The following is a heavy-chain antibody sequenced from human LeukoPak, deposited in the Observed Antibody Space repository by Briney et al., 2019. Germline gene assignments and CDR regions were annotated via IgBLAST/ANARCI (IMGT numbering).Heavy chain of an antibody. J-gene: IGHJ4*02. CDR2: INRDGSST. Sequence: GGSLRLSCAASGFTLSSYWMHWVRQPPGKGLVWVSRINRDGSSTSYADSVKGRFPVSRDNAKNTLYLQMSSLRAEDTAVYFCARGSYYSFSDCWGQGTLVTVSS. CDR1: GFTLSSYW. V-gene: IGHV3-74*01. D-gene: IGHD1-26*01. CDR3: ARGSYYSFSDC.